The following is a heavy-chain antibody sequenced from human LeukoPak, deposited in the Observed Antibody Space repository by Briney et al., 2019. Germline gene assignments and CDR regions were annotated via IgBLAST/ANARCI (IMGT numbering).Heavy chain of an antibody. Sequence: GGSLRLSCAASGFTFNSYAMHWVRQAPGKGLEWVASINHNGNVNYYVDSVKGRFTISRDNAKNSLYLQMSNLRAEDTAVYFCARGGGLDVWGQGATVTVSS. CDR2: INHNGNVN. D-gene: IGHD3-16*01. J-gene: IGHJ6*02. CDR3: ARGGGLDV. CDR1: GFTFNSYA. V-gene: IGHV3-7*03.